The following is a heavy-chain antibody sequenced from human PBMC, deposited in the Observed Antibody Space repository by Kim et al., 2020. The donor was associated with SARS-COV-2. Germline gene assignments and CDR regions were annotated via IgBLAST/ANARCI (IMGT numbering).Heavy chain of an antibody. CDR3: ARGRITIFGVVITPLDY. CDR2: IWYDGSNK. V-gene: IGHV3-33*01. J-gene: IGHJ4*02. Sequence: GGSLRLSCAASGFTFSSYGMHWVRQAPGKGLEWVAVIWYDGSNKYYADSVKGRFTISRDNSKNTLYLQMNSLRAEDTAVYYCARGRITIFGVVITPLDYWGQGTLVTVSS. D-gene: IGHD3-3*01. CDR1: GFTFSSYG.